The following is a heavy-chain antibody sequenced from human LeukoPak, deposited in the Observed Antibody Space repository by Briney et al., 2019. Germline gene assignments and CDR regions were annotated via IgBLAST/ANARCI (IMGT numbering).Heavy chain of an antibody. D-gene: IGHD3-10*02. CDR2: INQDASEI. CDR1: GFTFSTYW. Sequence: GGSLRLSCAAFGFTFSTYWMNWYRQAPGKGLEWVGNINQDASEINYVGSVKGRFTISRDNAENSLYLQMNSLRAEDTAVYYCARGSNSGRGALDFWGQGTLVTVSS. V-gene: IGHV3-7*04. J-gene: IGHJ4*02. CDR3: ARGSNSGRGALDF.